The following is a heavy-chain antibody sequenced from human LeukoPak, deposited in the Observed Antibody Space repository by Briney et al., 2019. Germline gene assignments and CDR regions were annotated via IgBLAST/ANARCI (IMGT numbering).Heavy chain of an antibody. CDR2: INPNSGGT. CDR3: ARDSRRIAVAGIGY. D-gene: IGHD6-19*01. J-gene: IGHJ4*02. Sequence: AASVKVSCKASGYTFTSYYMHWVRQAPGQGLEWMGWINPNSGGTNYAQKFQGRVTMTRDTSISTAYMELSRLRSDDTAVYYCARDSRRIAVAGIGYWGQGTLVTVSS. CDR1: GYTFTSYY. V-gene: IGHV1-2*02.